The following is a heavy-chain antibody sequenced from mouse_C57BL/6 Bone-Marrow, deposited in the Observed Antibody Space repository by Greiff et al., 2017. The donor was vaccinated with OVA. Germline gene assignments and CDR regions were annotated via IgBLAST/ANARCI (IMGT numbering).Heavy chain of an antibody. CDR1: GYTFTSYG. J-gene: IGHJ4*01. D-gene: IGHD6-1*01. Sequence: QVQLKESGAELARPGASVKLSCKASGYTFTSYGISWVKQRTGQGLEWIGEIYPRSGNTYYNEKFKGKATLTADKSSSTAYMELRSLTSEDSAVYFCARNVAPGAMDYWGQGTSVTVSS. CDR2: IYPRSGNT. V-gene: IGHV1-81*01. CDR3: ARNVAPGAMDY.